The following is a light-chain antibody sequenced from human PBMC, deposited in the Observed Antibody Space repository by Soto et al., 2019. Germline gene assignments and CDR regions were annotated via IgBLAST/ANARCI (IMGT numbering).Light chain of an antibody. CDR3: QQTYSDPIT. CDR1: QSIRRY. J-gene: IGKJ5*01. CDR2: AAS. V-gene: IGKV1-39*01. Sequence: DIQMTQSPSSLSGSVGDRVTITWGASQSIRRYLNWYQKKKGKAPKLLIYAASSLQSGVPSRLSGSGSGTDFTITITSMQTEDFATYFCQQTYSDPITFGQGTRLEIK.